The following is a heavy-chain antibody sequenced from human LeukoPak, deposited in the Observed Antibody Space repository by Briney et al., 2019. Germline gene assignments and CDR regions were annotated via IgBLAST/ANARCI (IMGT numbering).Heavy chain of an antibody. V-gene: IGHV3-9*01. CDR1: GFTFDDYA. Sequence: GGSLRLSCAASGFTFDDYAMHWVRQAPGKGLEWVSGISWNSGSIGYADSVKGRFTISRDNAKNSLYLQMNSLRAEDTALYYCAKDLEPAATVAPFDYWGQGTLVTVSS. D-gene: IGHD2-15*01. CDR3: AKDLEPAATVAPFDY. J-gene: IGHJ4*02. CDR2: ISWNSGSI.